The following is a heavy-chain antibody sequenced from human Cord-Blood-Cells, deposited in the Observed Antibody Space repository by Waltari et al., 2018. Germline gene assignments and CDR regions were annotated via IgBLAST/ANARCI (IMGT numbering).Heavy chain of an antibody. J-gene: IGHJ4*02. CDR1: GYTFPGSH. V-gene: IGHV1-2*02. D-gene: IGHD6-19*01. CDR2: INPNSGGT. CDR3: ARRGPYSSGWYGY. Sequence: QVQLVQSGAEVKKPGASVKVSCKASGYTFPGSHRPWVRQAPGQGLEWMGWINPNSGGTNYAQKFQGRVTMTRDTSISTAYMELSRLRSDDTAVYYCARRGPYSSGWYGYWGQGTLVTVSS.